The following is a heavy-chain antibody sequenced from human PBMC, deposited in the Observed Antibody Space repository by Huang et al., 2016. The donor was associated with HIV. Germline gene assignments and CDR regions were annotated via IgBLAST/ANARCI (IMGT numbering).Heavy chain of an antibody. CDR2: INTNTGNP. D-gene: IGHD3-22*01. J-gene: IGHJ4*02. Sequence: QVQLVQSGSELKKTGASVKVSCKASGYIFSSYAMNWVRQAPGQGLEWMGWINTNTGNPTYAQGFTGRFVFSLDTSVSTAYLQISSLKAEDTAVYYCARKPETYHYDSSGYYWNYFDYWGQGTLVTVSS. V-gene: IGHV7-4-1*02. CDR1: GYIFSSYA. CDR3: ARKPETYHYDSSGYYWNYFDY.